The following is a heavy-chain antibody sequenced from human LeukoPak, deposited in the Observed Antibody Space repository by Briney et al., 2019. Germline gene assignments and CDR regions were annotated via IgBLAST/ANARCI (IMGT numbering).Heavy chain of an antibody. J-gene: IGHJ6*03. CDR2: IYTSETT. CDR1: AGSLTMGRSY. Sequence: PSQTLSLTCPLSAGSLTMGRSYWSWIRQPAGRGLEWTGRIYTSETTHYNPSPKSRVTISVDTSKTQFSLKLSSVTAADTAVYYCAREGAPSYDFWSGYYQWYYDYYMDVWGKGTTVTVSS. V-gene: IGHV4-61*02. D-gene: IGHD3-3*01. CDR3: AREGAPSYDFWSGYYQWYYDYYMDV.